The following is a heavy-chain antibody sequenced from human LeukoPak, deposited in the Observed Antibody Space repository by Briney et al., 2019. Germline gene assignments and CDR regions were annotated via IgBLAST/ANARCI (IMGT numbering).Heavy chain of an antibody. CDR3: SATDHFSTGWADY. CDR1: GFTFSSYG. D-gene: IGHD6-19*01. CDR2: IWYDGSKR. Sequence: PGGSLRLSCAASGFTFSSYGMHWVRQAPGRGLEWVAVIWYDGSKRYYADSVMGRFTISRDNSKNTLYLEISSLRDEDTGVYYCSATDHFSTGWADYWGQGVLVTVSS. J-gene: IGHJ4*02. V-gene: IGHV3-33*01.